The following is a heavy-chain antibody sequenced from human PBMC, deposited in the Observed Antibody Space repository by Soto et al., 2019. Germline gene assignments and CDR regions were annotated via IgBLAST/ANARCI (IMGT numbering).Heavy chain of an antibody. CDR3: AGAGTADTNAEYFYY. CDR1: GFIFNSYA. V-gene: IGHV3-30-3*01. CDR2: ISDDGGKQ. Sequence: XGSLRLSCAGSGFIFNSYAMHWVRQAPGKGLEWVAVISDDGGKQYYAGSVRGRFSISRDNSKNTLYLQVKSLRPEDTAVYFCAGAGTADTNAEYFYYWGQGTLVTVSS. D-gene: IGHD3-10*01. J-gene: IGHJ1*01.